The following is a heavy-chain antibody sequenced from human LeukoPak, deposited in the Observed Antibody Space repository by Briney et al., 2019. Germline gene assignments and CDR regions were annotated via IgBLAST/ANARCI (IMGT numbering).Heavy chain of an antibody. V-gene: IGHV1-69*05. Sequence: ASVKVSCKASGGTFSSYAISWVRQAPGQGLEWMGGIIPIFGTANYAQKFQGRVTITTDESRSTAYMELSSLRSEDTAVYYCARRGYSSSWYSGEDWFDPWGQGTLVTVSS. J-gene: IGHJ5*02. CDR2: IIPIFGTA. D-gene: IGHD6-13*01. CDR3: ARRGYSSSWYSGEDWFDP. CDR1: GGTFSSYA.